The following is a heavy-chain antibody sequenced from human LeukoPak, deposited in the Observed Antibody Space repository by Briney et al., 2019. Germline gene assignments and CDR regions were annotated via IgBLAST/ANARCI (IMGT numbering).Heavy chain of an antibody. Sequence: GGSLRLSCAASGFTFSSYWMSWVRQAPGKGLEWVANIKQDGSEKYYVDSVKGRFTISRDNAKNSLYLQMNSLRAEDMAVYYCARDPRYDFWSGYYTAFDYWGQGTLVTVSS. V-gene: IGHV3-7*01. CDR2: IKQDGSEK. CDR3: ARDPRYDFWSGYYTAFDY. J-gene: IGHJ4*02. CDR1: GFTFSSYW. D-gene: IGHD3-3*01.